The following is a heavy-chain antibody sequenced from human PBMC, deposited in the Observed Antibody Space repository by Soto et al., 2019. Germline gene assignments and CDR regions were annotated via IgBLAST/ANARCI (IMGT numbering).Heavy chain of an antibody. Sequence: QVQLVESGGGVVQPGRSLRLSCAASGFTFSNYGMHWVRQAPGKGLEWVAVISYDGSNTYYADSVKGRFTISRDNSKNTLYQQMNSLRAADAAVYYCATDPARAVTSSYYYYGMDIWGQGTTVTVSS. V-gene: IGHV3-30*03. J-gene: IGHJ6*02. D-gene: IGHD2-21*02. CDR2: ISYDGSNT. CDR3: ATDPARAVTSSYYYYGMDI. CDR1: GFTFSNYG.